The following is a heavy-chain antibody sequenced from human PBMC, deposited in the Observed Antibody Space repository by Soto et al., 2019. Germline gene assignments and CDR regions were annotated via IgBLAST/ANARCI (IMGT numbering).Heavy chain of an antibody. CDR2: IDWDDDK. V-gene: IGHV2-70*01. CDR3: ARPQGYCSGGSCCFAFDI. Sequence: SGPTLVNPTQTLTLTCTFSGFSLSTSGMCVSWIRQPPGKALEWLALIDWDDDKYYSTSLKTRLTISKDTSKNQVVLTMTNMDPVDTATYYCARPQGYCSGGSCCFAFDIWGQGTMVTVSS. D-gene: IGHD2-15*01. J-gene: IGHJ3*02. CDR1: GFSLSTSGMC.